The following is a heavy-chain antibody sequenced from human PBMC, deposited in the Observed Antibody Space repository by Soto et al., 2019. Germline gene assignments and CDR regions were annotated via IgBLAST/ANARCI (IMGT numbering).Heavy chain of an antibody. Sequence: QEQLVQSGAEVKKPGASVKVSCKASGYTFSGYYIHWLRQAPGQGLEWMGWINPNSGGTNYPQKFPGRVTVPRDTPNSTAYMELSRLTSDDTAVYYCERSLTEGYCTITGCYTRPLYGMDVWGQGTTVTVSS. CDR1: GYTFSGYY. J-gene: IGHJ6*02. CDR3: ERSLTEGYCTITGCYTRPLYGMDV. V-gene: IGHV1-2*02. D-gene: IGHD2-2*02. CDR2: INPNSGGT.